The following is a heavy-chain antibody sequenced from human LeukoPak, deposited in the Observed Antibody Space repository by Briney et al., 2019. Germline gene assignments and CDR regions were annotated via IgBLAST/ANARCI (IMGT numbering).Heavy chain of an antibody. V-gene: IGHV4-34*01. D-gene: IGHD3-3*01. CDR3: ARHGYYDFWSGYLD. J-gene: IGHJ4*02. Sequence: SETLSLTCAVYGGSFSGYYWSWIRQPPGKGLEWIGEVNHSGSTNYNPSLKSRVTISVDTSKNQFSLKLSSVTAADTAVYYCARHGYYDFWSGYLDWGRGTLVTVSS. CDR2: VNHSGST. CDR1: GGSFSGYY.